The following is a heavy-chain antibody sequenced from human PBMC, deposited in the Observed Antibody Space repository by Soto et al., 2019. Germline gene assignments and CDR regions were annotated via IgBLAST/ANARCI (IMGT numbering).Heavy chain of an antibody. V-gene: IGHV3-7*03. CDR1: GGTDSSSW. Sequence: SCAGCGGTDSSSWLRWVRQKTGKGLEWVANIKQDGSEKYYVDSVKGRFTISRDNAKNSLYLQMNSLRAEDTAVYYCARDVVHYDSSGYNWFDLWVQGTLVTGSS. D-gene: IGHD3-22*01. CDR3: ARDVVHYDSSGYNWFDL. J-gene: IGHJ5*02. CDR2: IKQDGSEK.